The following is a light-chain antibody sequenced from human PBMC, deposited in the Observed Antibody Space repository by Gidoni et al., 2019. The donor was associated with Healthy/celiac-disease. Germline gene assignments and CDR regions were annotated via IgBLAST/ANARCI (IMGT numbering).Light chain of an antibody. V-gene: IGKV1-27*01. CDR3: QKYNSASRT. Sequence: DVQMTQSPSSLSASVGDRVTITCRASQGISNYLAWYQQKPGKVPKLLIYAASTLQSGVPSRFSGSGSGTDFTLTISSLEPEDVATYYCQKYNSASRTFGQGTKVEIK. CDR1: QGISNY. J-gene: IGKJ1*01. CDR2: AAS.